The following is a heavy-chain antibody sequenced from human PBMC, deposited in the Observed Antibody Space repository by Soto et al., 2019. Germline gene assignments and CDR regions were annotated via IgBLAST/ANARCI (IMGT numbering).Heavy chain of an antibody. CDR3: ARDIEGYCSGGSCYPILYYYYYMDV. CDR1: GGTFSSYT. D-gene: IGHD2-15*01. Sequence: ASVKVSCKASGGTFSSYTISWVRQAPGQGLEWMGRIIPILGIANYAQKFQGRVTITADKSTSTAYMELSSLRSEDTAVYYCARDIEGYCSGGSCYPILYYYYYMDVWGKGTTVTVSS. J-gene: IGHJ6*03. V-gene: IGHV1-69*04. CDR2: IIPILGIA.